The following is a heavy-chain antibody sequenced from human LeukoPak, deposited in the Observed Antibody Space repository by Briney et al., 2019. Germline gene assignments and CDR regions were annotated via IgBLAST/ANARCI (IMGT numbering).Heavy chain of an antibody. CDR2: IYYSGST. Sequence: SETLSLTCTVSGGSISSYYWSWIRQPPGTGLEWIGYIYYSGSTNYNPSLKSRVTISLDTSRNQFSLKLNSVTAADTAVYYCAKSNGYGLVDIWGQGTMVTVSS. D-gene: IGHD3-10*01. V-gene: IGHV4-59*12. CDR1: GGSISSYY. J-gene: IGHJ3*02. CDR3: AKSNGYGLVDI.